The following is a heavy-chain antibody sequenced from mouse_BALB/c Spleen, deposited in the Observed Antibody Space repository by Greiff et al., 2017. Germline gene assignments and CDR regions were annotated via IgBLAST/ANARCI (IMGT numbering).Heavy chain of an antibody. CDR3: ASGITTWCAY. J-gene: IGHJ3*01. Sequence: LVESGPELVKPGASVKMSCKASGYTFTSYVMHWVKQKPGQGLEWIGYINPYNDGTKYNEKFKGKATLTSDKSSSTAYMELSSLTSEDSAVYYCASGITTWCAYWGQGTLVTVSA. CDR2: INPYNDGT. D-gene: IGHD2-4*01. V-gene: IGHV1-14*01. CDR1: GYTFTSYV.